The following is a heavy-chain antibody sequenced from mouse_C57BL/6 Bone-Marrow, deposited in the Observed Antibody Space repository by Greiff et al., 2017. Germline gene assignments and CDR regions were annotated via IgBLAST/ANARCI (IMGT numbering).Heavy chain of an antibody. V-gene: IGHV1-55*01. CDR1: GYTFTSYW. CDR2: IYPGSGST. CDR3: ARDYDYETWFAY. D-gene: IGHD2-4*01. J-gene: IGHJ3*01. Sequence: QVQLKEPGAELVKPGASVKMSCKASGYTFTSYWITWVKQRPGQGLEWIGDIYPGSGSTNYNEKFKSKATLTVDTSSSTAYMQLSSLTSEDSAVCYCARDYDYETWFAYWGQGTLVTVSA.